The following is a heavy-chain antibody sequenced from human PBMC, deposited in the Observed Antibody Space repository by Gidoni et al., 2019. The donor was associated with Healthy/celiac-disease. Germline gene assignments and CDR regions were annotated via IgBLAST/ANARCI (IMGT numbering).Heavy chain of an antibody. J-gene: IGHJ6*03. CDR1: GFSLSTARMG. Sequence: QVTLKESGPVLVKPTETLTLTCTVSGFSLSTARMGVSWIRQPPGKALEWLAHIFSKDEKSYSTSLKSRLTISKDTSKSQVVLTMTNMDPVDTATDYCARIGERGFPGYYYYMDVWGKGTTVTVSS. V-gene: IGHV2-26*01. D-gene: IGHD3-10*01. CDR2: IFSKDEK. CDR3: ARIGERGFPGYYYYMDV.